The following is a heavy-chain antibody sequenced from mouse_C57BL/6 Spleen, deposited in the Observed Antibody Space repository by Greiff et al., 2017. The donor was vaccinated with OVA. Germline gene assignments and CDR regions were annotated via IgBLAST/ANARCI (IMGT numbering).Heavy chain of an antibody. V-gene: IGHV5-17*01. CDR2: ISSGSSTI. Sequence: EVKVVESGGGLVKPGGSLKLSCAASGFTFSDYGMHWVRQAPEKGLEWVAYISSGSSTIYYADTVKGRFTISRDNAKNTLFLQMTSLRSEDTAMYYCAREGYWGFDYWGQGTTLTVSS. CDR3: AREGYWGFDY. D-gene: IGHD2-3*01. J-gene: IGHJ2*01. CDR1: GFTFSDYG.